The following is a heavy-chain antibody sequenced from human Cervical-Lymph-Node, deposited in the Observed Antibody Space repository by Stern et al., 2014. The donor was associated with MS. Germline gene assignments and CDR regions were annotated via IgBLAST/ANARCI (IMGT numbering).Heavy chain of an antibody. CDR3: ARGAGDNWFDP. V-gene: IGHV1-69*06. CDR1: GG. D-gene: IGHD3-10*01. CDR2: IIPFVGTGTV. J-gene: IGHJ5*02. Sequence: VQLVQSGADVKKPGSSVRVSCKASGGISWLRQAPGQGLEWMGGIIPFVGTGTVNYAQNFQGRLTIIADTSKDPTYMALNSPRFDDTAVYYGARGAGDNWFDPWGQGTLVSVSS.